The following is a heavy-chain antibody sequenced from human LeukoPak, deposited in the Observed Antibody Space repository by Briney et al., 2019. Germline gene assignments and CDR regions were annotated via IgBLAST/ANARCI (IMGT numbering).Heavy chain of an antibody. V-gene: IGHV4-31*03. CDR2: IYYSGST. J-gene: IGHJ4*02. CDR3: ASISIDYGDSGDFDY. Sequence: PSQTLSLTCTVPGGSISSGGHYWSWIRQHPGKGLEWIGYIYYSGSTYYNPSLKSRVTISVDTSKNQFSLKLSSVTAADTAVYYCASISIDYGDSGDFDYWGQGTLVTVSS. D-gene: IGHD4-17*01. CDR1: GGSISSGGHY.